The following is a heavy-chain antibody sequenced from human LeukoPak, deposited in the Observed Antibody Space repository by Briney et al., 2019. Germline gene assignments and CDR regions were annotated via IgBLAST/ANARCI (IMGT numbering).Heavy chain of an antibody. V-gene: IGHV3-30*04. CDR2: ISYDGSNK. J-gene: IGHJ4*02. CDR1: AFTFSSYA. CDR3: ARDSFRDGDYLDY. Sequence: SGGSLRLSCAASAFTFSSYAMHWDRQAPGKGLEWVAVISYDGSNKYYADSVKGRFTISRYNSKNTLYLQMNSLRAEDTAVYYCARDSFRDGDYLDYWGQGTLVTVSS. D-gene: IGHD4-17*01.